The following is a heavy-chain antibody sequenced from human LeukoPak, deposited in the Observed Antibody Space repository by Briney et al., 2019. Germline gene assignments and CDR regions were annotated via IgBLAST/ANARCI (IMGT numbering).Heavy chain of an antibody. V-gene: IGHV4-4*07. Sequence: PSETLSLTCTVSGGSISSYYWSWIRQPAGKGLEWIGRIYTSGNTNYNPSLKSRATMSVDTSKNQFSLKLNSVTAADTAVYYCARDCSSSSCYGYFHHWGQGTLVTVSS. CDR2: IYTSGNT. CDR3: ARDCSSSSCYGYFHH. CDR1: GGSISSYY. J-gene: IGHJ1*01. D-gene: IGHD2-2*01.